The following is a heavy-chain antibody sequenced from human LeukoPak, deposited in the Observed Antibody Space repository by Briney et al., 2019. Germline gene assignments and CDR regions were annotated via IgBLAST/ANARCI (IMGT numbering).Heavy chain of an antibody. Sequence: GGSLRLSCAASGFTFSSYAMHWVRQAPGKGLEWVAVISYDGSNKYYADSVKGRFTISRDNSKNTLYLQMNSLRAEDTAVYYCARDELERGDAFDIWGQGTMVTVSS. CDR1: GFTFSSYA. J-gene: IGHJ3*02. D-gene: IGHD1-1*01. CDR3: ARDELERGDAFDI. CDR2: ISYDGSNK. V-gene: IGHV3-30-3*01.